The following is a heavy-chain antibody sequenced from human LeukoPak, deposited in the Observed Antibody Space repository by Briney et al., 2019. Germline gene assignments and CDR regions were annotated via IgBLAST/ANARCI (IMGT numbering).Heavy chain of an antibody. V-gene: IGHV1-18*01. J-gene: IGHJ4*02. D-gene: IGHD3-16*02. CDR3: ARASDQHRSDYRY. CDR2: ISGDNGNT. Sequence: ASVKVSCKASGYTFTTYGISWVRQAPGQGLEWMGWISGDNGNTNYAQKLQGRVTMTTDTSTSTAYMELRSLRSEDTAVYYCARASDQHRSDYRYWGQGTLVTVSS. CDR1: GYTFTTYG.